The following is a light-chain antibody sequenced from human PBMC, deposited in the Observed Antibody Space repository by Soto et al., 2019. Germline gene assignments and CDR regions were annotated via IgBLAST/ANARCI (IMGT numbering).Light chain of an antibody. CDR2: GAS. V-gene: IGKV3-20*01. J-gene: IGKJ3*01. Sequence: EIVLTQSPGTLSLSPGERDTLSCRASQSVNSNYLAWYQQRPGQAPRLLIFGASFRATGIPDRFSGSGSGTDFTLTISRLEPEDFAVYYCQKYGNSPPEFTFGPGTKVDIK. CDR1: QSVNSNY. CDR3: QKYGNSPPEFT.